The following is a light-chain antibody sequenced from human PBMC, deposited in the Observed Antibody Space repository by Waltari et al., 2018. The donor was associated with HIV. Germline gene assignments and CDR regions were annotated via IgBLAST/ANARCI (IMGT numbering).Light chain of an antibody. CDR3: CSYAGSSTLI. Sequence: QSALTQPASVSGSPGQSITISCTGTSSDVGSYNFVPWYQQHPGKVPKLIIYEVSKRPSGVSYRFSGSKSGDTASLTISGLQAEDEADYYCCSYAGSSTLIFGGGTKLTVL. CDR1: SSDVGSYNF. V-gene: IGLV2-23*02. J-gene: IGLJ2*01. CDR2: EVS.